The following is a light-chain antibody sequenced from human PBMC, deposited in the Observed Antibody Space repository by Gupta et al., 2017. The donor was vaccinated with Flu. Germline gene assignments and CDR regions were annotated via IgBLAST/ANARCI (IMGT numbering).Light chain of an antibody. CDR1: QSVLYSSNNKNY. CDR2: WAS. V-gene: IGKV4-1*01. Sequence: SLGERATINCKSSQSVLYSSNNKNYLAWYQQKPGQPPKLLIYWASTRESGVPDRFSGSGSGTDFTLTISSLQAEDVAVYYCHQYYGTRDTFGQGTKLEIK. CDR3: HQYYGTRDT. J-gene: IGKJ2*01.